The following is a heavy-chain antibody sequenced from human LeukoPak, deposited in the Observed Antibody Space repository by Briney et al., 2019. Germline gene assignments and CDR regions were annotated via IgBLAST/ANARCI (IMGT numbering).Heavy chain of an antibody. Sequence: GGSLRLSCAASGFTVSSSYMNWVRQAPGKGLEWVSVISAGGGSTYYADSVKGRFTISRDNSKNTLYLQMSSLRAEDTAVYYCAKERQNYGDYDYWGQGTLVTVSS. V-gene: IGHV3-23*01. CDR3: AKERQNYGDYDY. CDR1: GFTVSSSY. D-gene: IGHD4-17*01. J-gene: IGHJ4*02. CDR2: ISAGGGST.